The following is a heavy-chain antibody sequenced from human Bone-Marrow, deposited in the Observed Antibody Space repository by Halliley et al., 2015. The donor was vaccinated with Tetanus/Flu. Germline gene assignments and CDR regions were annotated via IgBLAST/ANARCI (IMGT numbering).Heavy chain of an antibody. CDR3: ARDTRAPNWFDP. J-gene: IGHJ5*02. V-gene: IGHV3-33*01. Sequence: SLRLSCTASGFTFSTYGMHWVRQAPGKGLEWVAVIWNDGSNKYYADSVKGRFSISRDNSKNTLYLQMDSLRAEDTAVYYCARDTRAPNWFDPWGQGTLVTVSS. CDR2: IWNDGSNK. CDR1: GFTFSTYG.